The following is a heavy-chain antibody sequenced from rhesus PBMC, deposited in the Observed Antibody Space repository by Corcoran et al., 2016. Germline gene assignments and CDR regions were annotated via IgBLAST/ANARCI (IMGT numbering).Heavy chain of an antibody. V-gene: IGHV3S5*01. CDR1: GFTFRSYG. D-gene: IGHD6-43*01. CDR3: AKELPYSSSYAFDY. J-gene: IGHJ4*01. Sequence: EVQLVETGGGLVQPGGSLKLSCAASGFTFRSYGMSWVRQAPGKVLEWVSDINSGGGSTYYADSVEGRFTISRDNSKNTLALQMNSLRAEDTAVYYCAKELPYSSSYAFDYWGQGVLVTVSS. CDR2: INSGGGST.